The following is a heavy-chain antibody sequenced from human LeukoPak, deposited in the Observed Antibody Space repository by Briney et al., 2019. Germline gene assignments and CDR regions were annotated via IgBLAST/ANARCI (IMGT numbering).Heavy chain of an antibody. Sequence: ASVKVSCTASVYTFTGYYMHWVRQAPGQGLEWRGWINPNSGGTHYAHKFQGRVTMTRDTSVSTAYMELSRLRSDDTAVYYCARGSGSYYSVYWGQGTLVTVSS. J-gene: IGHJ4*02. CDR3: ARGSGSYYSVY. CDR2: INPNSGGT. D-gene: IGHD1-26*01. V-gene: IGHV1-2*02. CDR1: VYTFTGYY.